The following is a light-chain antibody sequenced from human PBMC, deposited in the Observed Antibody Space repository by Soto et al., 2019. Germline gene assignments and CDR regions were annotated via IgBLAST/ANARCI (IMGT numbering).Light chain of an antibody. J-gene: IGKJ2*01. CDR3: QQRSNWLYT. Sequence: EIVLTQSPATLSLSPGERATLSCRASQSVSSYLAWYQQKPGQAPRRLIYDASNRATCIPARFSGSGSGTDFILPISSLEPEDFAVYYCQQRSNWLYTFGQGTKLEIK. V-gene: IGKV3-11*01. CDR1: QSVSSY. CDR2: DAS.